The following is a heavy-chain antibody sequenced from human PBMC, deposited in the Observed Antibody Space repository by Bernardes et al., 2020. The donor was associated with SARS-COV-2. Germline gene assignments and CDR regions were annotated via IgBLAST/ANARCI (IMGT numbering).Heavy chain of an antibody. CDR1: GGSINRDDYY. J-gene: IGHJ4*02. CDR3: ARDSHCSGGPCEAGAALFDY. V-gene: IGHV4-30-4*01. CDR2: IYYSGST. D-gene: IGHD2-15*01. Sequence: SEPLSLTCTVSGGSINRDDYYWSWLRQPPGKGLEWIGYIYYSGSTYYNPSLKSRAAISVDTSKNQFSLKLSSVTAADTAVYYCARDSHCSGGPCEAGAALFDYWGQGILVTVSS.